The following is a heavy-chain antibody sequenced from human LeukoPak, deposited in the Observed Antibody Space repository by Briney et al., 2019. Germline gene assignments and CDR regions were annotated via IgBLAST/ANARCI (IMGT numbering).Heavy chain of an antibody. CDR2: IYTSGST. Sequence: SETLSLTCTVSGGSISSSSYYWGWIRQPPGKGLEWIGRIYTSGSTNYNPSLKSRVTISVDTSKNQFSLKLSSVTAADTAVYYCARVEPGGGHAFDIWGQGTMVTVSS. J-gene: IGHJ3*02. CDR1: GGSISSSSYY. V-gene: IGHV4-61*05. CDR3: ARVEPGGGHAFDI. D-gene: IGHD1-14*01.